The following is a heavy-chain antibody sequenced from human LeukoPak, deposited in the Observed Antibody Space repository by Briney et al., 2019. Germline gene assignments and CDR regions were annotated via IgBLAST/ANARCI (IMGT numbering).Heavy chain of an antibody. CDR1: GFTFSNAW. D-gene: IGHD4-11*01. Sequence: NPGGSLRLSCAASGFTFSNAWMSWVRQAPGKGLEWVGRIKSKTDGGTTDYAAPVKGRFTISRDHSKNTLYLQINSLKTEDTAVYYCTTDPTAPDAFGIWGQGTMVTVSS. V-gene: IGHV3-15*01. CDR3: TTDPTAPDAFGI. J-gene: IGHJ3*02. CDR2: IKSKTDGGTT.